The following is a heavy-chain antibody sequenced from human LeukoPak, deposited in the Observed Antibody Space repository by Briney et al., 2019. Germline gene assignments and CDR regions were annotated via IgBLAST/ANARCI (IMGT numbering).Heavy chain of an antibody. Sequence: SETLSLTCTVSGGSISSGSYYWSWIRQPAGKGLEWIGRIYTSGSTNYNPSLKSRVTIPVDTSKNQFSLKLSSVTAADTAVYYCARAEWLYSSSFDYWGQGTLVTVSS. J-gene: IGHJ4*02. CDR1: GGSISSGSYY. D-gene: IGHD6-6*01. V-gene: IGHV4-61*02. CDR3: ARAEWLYSSSFDY. CDR2: IYTSGST.